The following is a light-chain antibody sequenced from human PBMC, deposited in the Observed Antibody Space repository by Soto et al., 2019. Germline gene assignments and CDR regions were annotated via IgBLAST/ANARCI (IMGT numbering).Light chain of an antibody. Sequence: DIVMTQSPDSLAVSLGERATINCKSSQSVLYSSNNKNYLAWYQQKPGQPPKLLSYWGSTRESGVPDRFSGSGSGTDFTLTISSLQAEDVAVYYCQQYYSVPPITFGQGTRLEIK. V-gene: IGKV4-1*01. CDR3: QQYYSVPPIT. CDR2: WGS. CDR1: QSVLYSSNNKNY. J-gene: IGKJ5*01.